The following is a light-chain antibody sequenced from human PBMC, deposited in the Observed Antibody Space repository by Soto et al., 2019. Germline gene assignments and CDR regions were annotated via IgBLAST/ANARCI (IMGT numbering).Light chain of an antibody. Sequence: EIVLTQSPANLSLSPGERATLSCRASQSVNSYLAWYQQKPGQAPRLLIYGASSRATGIPARFSGRGSGTDFTLTISSLEPEDFAVYYCQHRGKWPRTFGQGTNLEIK. V-gene: IGKV3-11*01. CDR2: GAS. J-gene: IGKJ2*01. CDR1: QSVNSY. CDR3: QHRGKWPRT.